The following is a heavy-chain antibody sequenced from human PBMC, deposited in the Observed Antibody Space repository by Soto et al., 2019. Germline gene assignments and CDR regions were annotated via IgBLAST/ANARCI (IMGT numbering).Heavy chain of an antibody. D-gene: IGHD4-17*01. V-gene: IGHV5-51*01. CDR2: INPGDSDT. J-gene: IGHJ6*02. CDR1: GCRCVDFE. CDR3: ATSYGDSYYYYYGMDV. Sequence: VLQQIWCKGAGCRCVDFESGWVSQMQGKGLEWMGIINPGDSDTRYSPSFQGQVTISADKSISTAYLQWSTLKASDTATYYCATSYGDSYYYYYGMDVWGQGTTVTVSS.